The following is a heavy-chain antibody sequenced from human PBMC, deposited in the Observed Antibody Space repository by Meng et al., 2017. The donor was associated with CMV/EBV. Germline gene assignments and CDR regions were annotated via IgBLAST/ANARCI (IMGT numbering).Heavy chain of an antibody. V-gene: IGHV3-74*01. CDR2: INSDGSST. J-gene: IGHJ3*02. CDR1: GFTFSSYW. CDR3: ARRPGYSSSWSGDAFDI. D-gene: IGHD6-13*01. Sequence: GESLKISCAASGFTFSSYWMHWVRHAPGKGLVWVSRINSDGSSTSYADSVKGRFTISRDNAKNTLYLQMNRLRAEDTAVYYCARRPGYSSSWSGDAFDIWGQGTMVTVSS.